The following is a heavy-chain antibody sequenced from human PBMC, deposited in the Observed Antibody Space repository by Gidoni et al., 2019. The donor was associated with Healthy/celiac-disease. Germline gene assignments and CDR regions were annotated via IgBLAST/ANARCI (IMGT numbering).Heavy chain of an antibody. D-gene: IGHD3-3*01. CDR1: GFTFRSYG. J-gene: IGHJ5*02. V-gene: IGHV3-30*03. CDR2: ISYDGSNK. CDR3: ARGGEGFLEWLLLRWFDP. Sequence: QVQLVESGGGVVQPGRSLRLSCAASGFTFRSYGMHWVRQAPGKGLEWVAVISYDGSNKYYADSVKGRFTISRDNSKNTLYLQMNSLRAEDTAVYYCARGGEGFLEWLLLRWFDPWGQGTLVTVSS.